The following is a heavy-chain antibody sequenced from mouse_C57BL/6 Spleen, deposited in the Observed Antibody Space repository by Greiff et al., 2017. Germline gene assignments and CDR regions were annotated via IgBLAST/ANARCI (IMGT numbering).Heavy chain of an antibody. J-gene: IGHJ4*01. CDR2: IWRGGST. D-gene: IGHD2-3*01. CDR1: GFSLTSYG. V-gene: IGHV2-5*01. CDR3: AKNYGYYEDYYAMDY. Sequence: QVQLKQSGPGLVQPSQSLSITCTVSGFSLTSYGVHWVRQSPGKGLEWLGVIWRGGSTDYNAAFMSRLSITKDNSKSQVFFKMNSLQADDTAIYYCAKNYGYYEDYYAMDYWGQGTSVTVSS.